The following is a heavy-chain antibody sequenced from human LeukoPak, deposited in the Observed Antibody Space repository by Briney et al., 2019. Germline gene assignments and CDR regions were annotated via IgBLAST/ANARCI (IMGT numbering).Heavy chain of an antibody. CDR1: GGSISSSSYY. D-gene: IGHD4/OR15-4a*01. V-gene: IGHV4-39*07. J-gene: IGHJ6*03. CDR2: IYYSGST. Sequence: SETLSLTCTVSGGSISSSSYYWGWIRQPPGKGLEWIGSIYYSGSTYYNPSLKSRVTMSVDTSKNQFSLMLRPVTAADTAVYYCARDHLPAGAPGYYKDVWGKGTTVTVSS. CDR3: ARDHLPAGAPGYYKDV.